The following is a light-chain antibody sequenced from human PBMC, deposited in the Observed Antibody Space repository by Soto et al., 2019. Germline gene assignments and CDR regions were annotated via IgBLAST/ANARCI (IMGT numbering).Light chain of an antibody. J-gene: IGKJ4*01. Sequence: DIQMTQSPSTLSASVGDTVTITCRASQDISSWVAWYQQKPGKAPKLLISAASSLQSGVPTRFSGSGSGTDFTLIISGLQPEDFATYFCQQGDSFPFTFGGGTKVEIK. CDR2: AAS. CDR1: QDISSW. V-gene: IGKV1-12*01. CDR3: QQGDSFPFT.